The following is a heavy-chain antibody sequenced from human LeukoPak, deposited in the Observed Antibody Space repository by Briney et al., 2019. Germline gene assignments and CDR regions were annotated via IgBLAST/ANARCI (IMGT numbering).Heavy chain of an antibody. V-gene: IGHV1-69*05. J-gene: IGHJ6*03. CDR1: GGTFSSYA. CDR3: ARSPGGSTMDV. CDR2: IIPIFRTA. Sequence: ASVKVSCKASGGTFSSYAISWGRQAPGQGIGWMGGIIPIFRTANYAQKFQGRVTITTDESTSTAYMELSSLRSEDTAVYYCARSPGGSTMDVWGKGTTVTVSS. D-gene: IGHD3-16*01.